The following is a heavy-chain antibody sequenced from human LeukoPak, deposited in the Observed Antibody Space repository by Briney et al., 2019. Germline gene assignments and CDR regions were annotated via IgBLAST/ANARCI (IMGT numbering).Heavy chain of an antibody. V-gene: IGHV4-38-2*01. CDR2: IYHRGST. J-gene: IGHJ3*02. Sequence: SEILSLTCAVSGYSISSGYYWGWIRQPPGKGLVWIGSIYHRGSTYYNPSLKSRVTISVDTSKNQFSLKLSSGTAADTAVYYCARLQLGIGAFDIWGQGTMVTVSS. CDR3: ARLQLGIGAFDI. CDR1: GYSISSGYY. D-gene: IGHD7-27*01.